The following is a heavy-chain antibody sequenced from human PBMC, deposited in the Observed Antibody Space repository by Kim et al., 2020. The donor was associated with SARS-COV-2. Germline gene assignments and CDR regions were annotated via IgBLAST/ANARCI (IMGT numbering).Heavy chain of an antibody. D-gene: IGHD1-1*01. Sequence: ASVKVSCKASGYTFTRYYMHWVRQAPGQGLEWMGMINLSAGTTNYAQNFRGRVTMTRDTSTSTVYIELNSLRSEDTAVYFCAREPPGATDGFDYWGQGTLVTVSS. V-gene: IGHV1-46*01. CDR1: GYTFTRYY. J-gene: IGHJ4*02. CDR3: AREPPGATDGFDY. CDR2: INLSAGTT.